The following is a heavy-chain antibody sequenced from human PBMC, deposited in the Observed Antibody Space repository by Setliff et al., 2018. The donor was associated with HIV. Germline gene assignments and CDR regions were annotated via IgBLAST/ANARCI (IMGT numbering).Heavy chain of an antibody. CDR2: VSPSGTYI. J-gene: IGHJ4*02. V-gene: IGHV3-21*01. Sequence: GGSLRLSCAASGLTFSSYSMNWVRQAPGKGLEWVSFVSPSGTYIHYADSLKGRFTISRDNAKNSLYLQMNSLRAEDTAVYYCARDPPWNYDSSGYPYYFDYWGQGTLVTVSS. CDR3: ARDPPWNYDSSGYPYYFDY. CDR1: GLTFSSYS. D-gene: IGHD3-22*01.